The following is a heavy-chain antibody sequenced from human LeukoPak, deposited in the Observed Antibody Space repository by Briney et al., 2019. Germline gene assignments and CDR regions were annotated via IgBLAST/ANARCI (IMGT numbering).Heavy chain of an antibody. J-gene: IGHJ4*02. D-gene: IGHD2-2*02. Sequence: SETLSLTCTVSGGSISSGGYYWSWIRQHPGKGLEWIGYIYYSGSTYYNLSLKSRVTISVDTSKNQFSLKLSSVTAADTAVYYCARVGVVVPAAILVFDYWGQGTLVTVSS. CDR3: ARVGVVVPAAILVFDY. CDR2: IYYSGST. V-gene: IGHV4-31*03. CDR1: GGSISSGGYY.